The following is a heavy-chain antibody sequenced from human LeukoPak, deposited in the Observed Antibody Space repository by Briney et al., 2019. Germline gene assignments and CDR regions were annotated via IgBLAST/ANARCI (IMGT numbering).Heavy chain of an antibody. CDR3: ARDGGYGDHVGNWFDP. V-gene: IGHV4-61*02. Sequence: SETLSLTCTVSGGSISSGSYYWSWVRQPAGRGLEWIGRIYTSGSTNYNPSLKSRVTISVDTSKNQFSLKLSSVTAADTAVYYCARDGGYGDHVGNWFDPWGQGTLVTVSS. J-gene: IGHJ5*02. CDR2: IYTSGST. D-gene: IGHD4-17*01. CDR1: GGSISSGSYY.